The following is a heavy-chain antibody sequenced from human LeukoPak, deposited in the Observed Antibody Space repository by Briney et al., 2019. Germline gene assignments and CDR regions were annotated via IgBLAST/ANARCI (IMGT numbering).Heavy chain of an antibody. CDR3: AKSNGYGLIDI. V-gene: IGHV4-34*01. Sequence: SETLSLTCAVYGGSFSGYYWSWIRQPPGKGLEWIGEINHSGSTNYNPSLKSRVTMSVDTSKNQFSLKLNSVTAADTAVYYCAKSNGYGLIDIWGQGTMVTVSS. D-gene: IGHD3-22*01. CDR1: GGSFSGYY. J-gene: IGHJ3*02. CDR2: INHSGST.